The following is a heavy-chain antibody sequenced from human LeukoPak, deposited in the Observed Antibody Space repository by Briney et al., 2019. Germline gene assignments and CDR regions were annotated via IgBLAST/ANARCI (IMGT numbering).Heavy chain of an antibody. CDR2: INTGGSST. D-gene: IGHD2-2*01. Sequence: GGSLRLSCAASGCTFSSHWMHWVRIAPRTGLVWVSRINTGGSSTSYADSVKGRCTISRDNAKNTLYLQMNSLRAEDTAVYYCASGSSTSCYDWGQGTLVTVSS. J-gene: IGHJ4*02. V-gene: IGHV3-74*01. CDR3: ASGSSTSCYD. CDR1: GCTFSSHW.